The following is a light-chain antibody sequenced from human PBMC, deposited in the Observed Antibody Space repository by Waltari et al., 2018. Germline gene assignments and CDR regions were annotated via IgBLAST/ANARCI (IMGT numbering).Light chain of an antibody. CDR2: DVF. V-gene: IGLV2-8*01. CDR1: SSDIGGSNY. J-gene: IGLJ2*01. CDR3: SSYSGTNNPVV. Sequence: QSALTQPPSASGSPGQSVTISCTGTSSDIGGSNYVSWYQQHPGKAPKLMIYDVFKRPSGVPDRFSGSKSGNTASLTVSGLQAEDEADFYCSSYSGTNNPVVFGGGTRLTVL.